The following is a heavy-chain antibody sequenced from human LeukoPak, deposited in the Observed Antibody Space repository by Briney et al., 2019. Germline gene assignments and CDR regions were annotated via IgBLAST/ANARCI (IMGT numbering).Heavy chain of an antibody. CDR1: GFTFSNYE. V-gene: IGHV3-48*03. Sequence: GGSLRLSCAASGFTFSNYEMNWVRQAPGKGLEWISYISSSSSTIYYADSVRGRFTISRDNAKNSLYLQMNSLRAEDTALYYCARALVGATPDYWGQGTLVTVSS. J-gene: IGHJ4*02. CDR3: ARALVGATPDY. D-gene: IGHD1-26*01. CDR2: ISSSSSTI.